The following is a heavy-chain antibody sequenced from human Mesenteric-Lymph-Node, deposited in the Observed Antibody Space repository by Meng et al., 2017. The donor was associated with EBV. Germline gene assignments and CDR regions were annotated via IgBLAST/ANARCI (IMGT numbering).Heavy chain of an antibody. D-gene: IGHD3-22*01. J-gene: IGHJ4*02. CDR2: MRPNSGNT. CDR1: GYTFTNYD. V-gene: IGHV1-8*01. Sequence: QVHLEQSGAEVKKPGASVKVSCKASGYTFTNYDINWVRQATGQGLEWMGWMRPNSGNTGYAQKFQGRVTMTRNISISTAYMELSSLRSEDTAVYYCARPDDSSGYYLDWGQGTLVTVSS. CDR3: ARPDDSSGYYLD.